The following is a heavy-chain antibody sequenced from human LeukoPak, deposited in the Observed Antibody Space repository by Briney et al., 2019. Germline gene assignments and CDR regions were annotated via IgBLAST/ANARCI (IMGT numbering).Heavy chain of an antibody. CDR2: ISSSSSYI. CDR3: ARGLRRAYSYVPY. J-gene: IGHJ4*02. Sequence: GGSLRLSCAASGFTFSSYSMNWVRQAPGKGLEWVSSISSSSSYIYYADSVKGRFTISRDNAKNSLYLQMNSLRAEDTAVYYCARGLRRAYSYVPYWGQGTLVTVSS. D-gene: IGHD5-18*01. CDR1: GFTFSSYS. V-gene: IGHV3-21*01.